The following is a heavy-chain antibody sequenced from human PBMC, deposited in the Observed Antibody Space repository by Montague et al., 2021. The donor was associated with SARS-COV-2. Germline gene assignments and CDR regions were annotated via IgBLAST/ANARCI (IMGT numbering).Heavy chain of an antibody. J-gene: IGHJ4*02. V-gene: IGHV4-39*01. CDR1: GGSISSSRYH. CDR3: ARHYGSGFDY. Sequence: SETLSLTCTVSGGSISSSRYHWGWIRQPPGKGLDWIGNLFYTGTTYYNPSLKSRVTIFVDTSKNQFSLTLTSVAAADTAVYYCARHYGSGFDYWGQGTLLTVSS. CDR2: LFYTGTT. D-gene: IGHD3-10*01.